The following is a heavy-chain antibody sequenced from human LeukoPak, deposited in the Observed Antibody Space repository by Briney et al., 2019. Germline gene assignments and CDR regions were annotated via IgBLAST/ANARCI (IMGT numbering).Heavy chain of an antibody. CDR3: ARPDYGNDGYYWMDV. V-gene: IGHV4-39*01. CDR2: LYYSGST. J-gene: IGHJ6*02. CDR1: GGSISSSSYF. Sequence: SETLSLTCTVSGGSISSSSYFWGWIRQPPGKGLEWLGSLYYSGSTYYNPSLKSRVTISVDTSKNQFSLKLSSVTAADTAVYYYARPDYGNDGYYWMDVWGQGTTVTVSS. D-gene: IGHD4/OR15-4a*01.